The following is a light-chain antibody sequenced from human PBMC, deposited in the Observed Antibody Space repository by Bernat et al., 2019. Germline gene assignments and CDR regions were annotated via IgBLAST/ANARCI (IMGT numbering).Light chain of an antibody. CDR3: SSDASSSTLGV. J-gene: IGLJ3*02. V-gene: IGLV2-14*03. CDR2: DVS. CDR1: RSDVGAYNY. Sequence: QSALTQPASVSGSPGQSVTISCTGTRSDVGAYNYVSWYQQLPGKAPKLMIYDVSNRPSGVSNRFSGSKSGNTASLTISGLQAEDEADYFCSSDASSSTLGVFGGGTKLTVL.